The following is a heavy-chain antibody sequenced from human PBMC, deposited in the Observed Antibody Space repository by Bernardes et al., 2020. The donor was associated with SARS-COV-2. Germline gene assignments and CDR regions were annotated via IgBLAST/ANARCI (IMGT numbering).Heavy chain of an antibody. Sequence: GESLKISCKVSGYNFANHWIGWVRQMPGKGLAWMGIIYPGDSDTRYSPSFQGQVTISADKSISTAYLQWTSLKASDTAVYYCAREDYDNSGRRGFDYWGQGTLVTVSS. CDR2: IYPGDSDT. D-gene: IGHD3-22*01. CDR1: GYNFANHW. CDR3: AREDYDNSGRRGFDY. J-gene: IGHJ4*02. V-gene: IGHV5-51*01.